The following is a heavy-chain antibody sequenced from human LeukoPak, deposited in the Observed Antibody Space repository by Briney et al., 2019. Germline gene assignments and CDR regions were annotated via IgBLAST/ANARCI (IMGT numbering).Heavy chain of an antibody. V-gene: IGHV4-59*08. Sequence: SGTLSLTCTVSGGSISSYYWSWIRQPPGKGLEWIGYIYYSGSTNYNPSLKSRVTISVDTSKNQFSLKLSSVTAADTAVYYCARQVEESYSGYDAHFDYWGQGTLVTVSS. D-gene: IGHD5-12*01. CDR2: IYYSGST. CDR1: GGSISSYY. CDR3: ARQVEESYSGYDAHFDY. J-gene: IGHJ4*02.